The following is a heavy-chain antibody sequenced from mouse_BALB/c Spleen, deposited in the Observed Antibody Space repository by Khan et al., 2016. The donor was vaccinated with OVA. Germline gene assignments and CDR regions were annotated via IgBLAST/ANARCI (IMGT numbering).Heavy chain of an antibody. V-gene: IGHV1-69*02. Sequence: QVQLQQSGAELVRPGASVKLSCKASGYTFTNYWINWVKQRPGQGLEWIGNIYPSDNYTNYNQKFKDKATLTVDKSSSKAYIQLSSQTSEDSAVYYCTREGTTVDAMDYWGQGTSVTVSS. CDR3: TREGTTVDAMDY. CDR2: IYPSDNYT. D-gene: IGHD1-1*01. J-gene: IGHJ4*01. CDR1: GYTFTNYW.